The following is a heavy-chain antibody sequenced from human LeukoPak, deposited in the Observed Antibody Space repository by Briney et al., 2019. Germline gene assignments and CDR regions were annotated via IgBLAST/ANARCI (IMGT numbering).Heavy chain of an antibody. CDR3: ARRSLSGWYHDY. D-gene: IGHD6-19*01. V-gene: IGHV4-39*01. CDR1: GGSITSNNYY. CDR2: IHYSGST. J-gene: IGHJ4*02. Sequence: PSETLSLTCTVSGGSITSNNYYWGWIRQPPRKGLEWIGTIHYSGSTYYNPSLKSRVTISVDTSKNQFSLNLSSVTAADTAVYYCARRSLSGWYHDYWGQGTLVTVS.